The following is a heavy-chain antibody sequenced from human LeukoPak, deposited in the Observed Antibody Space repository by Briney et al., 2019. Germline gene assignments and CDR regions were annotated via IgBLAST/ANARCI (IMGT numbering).Heavy chain of an antibody. Sequence: GGSLRLSCAASGFTFSSYGMHWVRQAPGKGLEWVAVISYDGSDKYFADSVKGRFTISRDNSKNTLYLQMNSLRAEDTAVYYCAKNAHYQGYSYGGIDYWGQGTLVTVSS. CDR3: AKNAHYQGYSYGGIDY. J-gene: IGHJ4*02. D-gene: IGHD5-18*01. V-gene: IGHV3-30*18. CDR1: GFTFSSYG. CDR2: ISYDGSDK.